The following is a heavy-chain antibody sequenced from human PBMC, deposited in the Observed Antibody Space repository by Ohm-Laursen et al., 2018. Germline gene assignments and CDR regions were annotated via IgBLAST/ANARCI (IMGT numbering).Heavy chain of an antibody. CDR1: EFTFNNYA. V-gene: IGHV3-23*01. J-gene: IGHJ4*02. CDR3: AKEKESSGFFDY. CDR2: INGGGSRT. Sequence: SLRLSCTAPEFTFNNYAMSWVRQAPGKGLEWVSAINGGGSRTYFADSVKGRFAMSRDNSRKTVYLQMNSLRGEDTAVYYCAKEKESSGFFDYWGQGTLITVSS. D-gene: IGHD3-22*01.